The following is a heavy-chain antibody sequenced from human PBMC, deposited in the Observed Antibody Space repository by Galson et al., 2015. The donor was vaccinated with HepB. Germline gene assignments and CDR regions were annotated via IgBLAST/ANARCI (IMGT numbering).Heavy chain of an antibody. CDR2: ISYDGSNK. D-gene: IGHD3-16*02. CDR3: ARDGWDYVWGSYRTISEFPIDY. Sequence: SLRLSCAASGFTFSSYAMHWVRQAPGKGLEWVAVISYDGSNKYYADSVKGRFTISRDNSKNTLYLQMNGLRAEDTAVYYCARDGWDYVWGSYRTISEFPIDYWGQGTLVTVSS. CDR1: GFTFSSYA. V-gene: IGHV3-30*04. J-gene: IGHJ4*02.